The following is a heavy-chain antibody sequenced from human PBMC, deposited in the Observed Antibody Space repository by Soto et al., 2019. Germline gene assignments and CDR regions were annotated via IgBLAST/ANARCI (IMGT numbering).Heavy chain of an antibody. J-gene: IGHJ4*02. CDR3: ARGRYGDY. CDR1: GYTFTSYG. V-gene: IGHV1-18*01. Sequence: QVHLVQSGAEVKKPGASVKVSCKCSGYTFTSYGITWVRQAPGQGLEWMGWISAHNGNTDYAQKLQGRVTVTRDTSTSTAYMELRSLRSNDTAVYYCARGRYGDYWGQGALVTVSS. D-gene: IGHD1-1*01. CDR2: ISAHNGNT.